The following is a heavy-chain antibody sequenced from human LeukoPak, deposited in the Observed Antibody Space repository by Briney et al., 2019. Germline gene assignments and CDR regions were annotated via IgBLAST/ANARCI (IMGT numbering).Heavy chain of an antibody. CDR1: GYTFTGYY. V-gene: IGHV1-2*02. J-gene: IGHJ3*02. Sequence: GASVKVSCKASGYTFTGYYMHWVRQAPGQGLEGMGWINPKSGGTNYAQEFQGRVTMTRDTSISKAYMELSRLRSDDTAVYYCARAARGAFDIWGQGTMVTVSS. CDR2: INPKSGGT. D-gene: IGHD3-10*01. CDR3: ARAARGAFDI.